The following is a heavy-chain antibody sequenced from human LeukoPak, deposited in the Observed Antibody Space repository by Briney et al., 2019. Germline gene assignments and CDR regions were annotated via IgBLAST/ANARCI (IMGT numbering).Heavy chain of an antibody. Sequence: SETLSLTCSISGGSISSKTYNWGWIRQPPGKGLEWIGSTYYTGSTHYNPSLKSRVTISVDTSKNQLSLKLTSVTAADMAVYYCARDRSSGYYSDAFDIWGQGTMVAVSS. CDR2: TYYTGST. D-gene: IGHD3-22*01. V-gene: IGHV4-39*07. CDR1: GGSISSKTYN. CDR3: ARDRSSGYYSDAFDI. J-gene: IGHJ3*02.